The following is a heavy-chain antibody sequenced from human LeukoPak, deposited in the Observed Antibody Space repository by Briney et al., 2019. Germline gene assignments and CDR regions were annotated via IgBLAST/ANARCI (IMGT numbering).Heavy chain of an antibody. CDR1: GVTFSSYG. D-gene: IGHD4-17*01. J-gene: IGHJ3*02. CDR2: ISSSHSTI. Sequence: GGSLRLSCAASGVTFSSYGMNWVRQAPGKGLEWVSYISSSHSTIYYADSVKGRFTISRDNAKNSLYLQMNSLRAEDTAVYYCAREVPTGQAFDIWGQGTMVTVSS. V-gene: IGHV3-48*03. CDR3: AREVPTGQAFDI.